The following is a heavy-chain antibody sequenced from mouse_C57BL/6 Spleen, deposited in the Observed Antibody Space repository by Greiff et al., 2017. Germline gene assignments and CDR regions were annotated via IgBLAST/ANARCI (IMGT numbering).Heavy chain of an antibody. J-gene: IGHJ3*01. CDR1: GYTFTDYY. V-gene: IGHV1-26*01. CDR3: ARGYDYEFAY. Sequence: EVQLQQSGPELVKPGASVKISCKASGYTFTDYYMNWVKQSHGKSLEWIGDINPNNGGTSYNQKFKGKATLTVDKSSSTAYMELRSLTSEDSAVYYCARGYDYEFAYWGQGTLVTVSA. D-gene: IGHD2-4*01. CDR2: INPNNGGT.